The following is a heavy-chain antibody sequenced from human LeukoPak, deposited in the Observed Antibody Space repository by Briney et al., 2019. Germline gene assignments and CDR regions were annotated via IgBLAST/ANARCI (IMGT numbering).Heavy chain of an antibody. CDR1: GYSISSGYY. Sequence: SETLSLTCTVSGYSISSGYYWGWIRQPPGEGLEWIDNIYHSGSTYYNPSLKSRVTISVDTSKNQFSLKLSSLTAADTAVYYCARLGGSGWPRGILDYWGQGTLVTVSS. D-gene: IGHD6-19*01. CDR3: ARLGGSGWPRGILDY. CDR2: IYHSGST. V-gene: IGHV4-38-2*02. J-gene: IGHJ4*02.